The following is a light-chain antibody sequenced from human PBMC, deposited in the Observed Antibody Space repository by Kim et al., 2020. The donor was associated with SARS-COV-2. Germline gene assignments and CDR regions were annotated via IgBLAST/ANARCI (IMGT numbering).Light chain of an antibody. Sequence: GQRVTISCSGSRSNIGSNTVNWYQHLPGTAPKLLIYSTNQRPSGVPDRFSGSKSGTSASLAISGLQSEDEADYYCAAWDDSLNGVVFGGGTQLTVL. V-gene: IGLV1-44*01. CDR2: STN. CDR3: AAWDDSLNGVV. J-gene: IGLJ2*01. CDR1: RSNIGSNT.